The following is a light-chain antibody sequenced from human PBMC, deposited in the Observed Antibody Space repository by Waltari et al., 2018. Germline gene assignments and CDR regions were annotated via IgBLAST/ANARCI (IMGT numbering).Light chain of an antibody. CDR3: SSFTSSTTGI. CDR2: DVN. V-gene: IGLV2-14*03. J-gene: IGLJ2*01. Sequence: SALTQPDSVSGSPGQSITISCSGIRSDSGGYEYVPWYQQHPGKAPKVIIYDVNNRPSGVSNRFSGSKSGSSASLTISGLQAEDEADYYCSSFTSSTTGIFGGGTKVTVL. CDR1: RSDSGGYEY.